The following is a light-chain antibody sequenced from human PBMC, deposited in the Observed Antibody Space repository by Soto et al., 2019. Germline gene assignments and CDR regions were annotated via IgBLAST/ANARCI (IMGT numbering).Light chain of an antibody. CDR2: GAS. Sequence: EIVLTQSPGTLSLSPGERATLSCRASQSVSGIYLAWYQQKPGQAPRLLIYGASSRATGIPDRFSGSGSGTDFTLTISRLEPEDFAVYYCQQYGTSPPYTFGQGTKVDIK. CDR3: QQYGTSPPYT. CDR1: QSVSGIY. V-gene: IGKV3-20*01. J-gene: IGKJ2*01.